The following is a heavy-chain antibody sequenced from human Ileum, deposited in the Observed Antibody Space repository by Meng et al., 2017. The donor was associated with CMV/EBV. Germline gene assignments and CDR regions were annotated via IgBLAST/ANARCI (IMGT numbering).Heavy chain of an antibody. CDR1: GYSFTSNS. V-gene: IGHV7-4-1*02. Sequence: SCKASGYSFTSNSLIWVRQAPGQGPEWMGWINTNTGNPTYARDFTGRFVFSLDTSVSTAYLQISSLKAEDTAVYYCARDGLNERRFDYWGQGTLVTVSS. CDR2: INTNTGNP. J-gene: IGHJ4*02. CDR3: ARDGLNERRFDY.